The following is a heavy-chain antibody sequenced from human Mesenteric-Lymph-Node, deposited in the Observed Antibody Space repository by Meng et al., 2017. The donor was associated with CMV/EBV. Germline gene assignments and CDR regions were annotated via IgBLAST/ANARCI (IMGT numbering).Heavy chain of an antibody. Sequence: FRTDGITWVRQAPGQGLEWMGGSVPIFGTTKSAPKFRDRVTISTDDSSNTAYMELNSLTSDDTAVYYCAREVGVQNWNDEKWFDPWGQGTLVTVSS. J-gene: IGHJ5*02. CDR1: FRTDG. CDR3: AREVGVQNWNDEKWFDP. D-gene: IGHD1-1*01. V-gene: IGHV1-69*05. CDR2: SVPIFGTT.